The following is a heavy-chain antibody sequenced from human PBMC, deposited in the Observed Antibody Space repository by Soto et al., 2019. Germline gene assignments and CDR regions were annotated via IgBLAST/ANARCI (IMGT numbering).Heavy chain of an antibody. CDR3: AKIPSRGMIFGAGS. CDR1: GFIFRNHV. J-gene: IGHJ5*02. Sequence: EVQLVESGGGLVQPGGSLRLSCAASGFIFRNHVLNWVRQAPGKGLEWVSAIDNSGDGSFYADSVKGRFIISRDNSNDTVFLHMNNLRLADTAFYYCAKIPSRGMIFGAGSWGQGTLVTVSS. D-gene: IGHD3-3*01. CDR2: IDNSGDGS. V-gene: IGHV3-23*04.